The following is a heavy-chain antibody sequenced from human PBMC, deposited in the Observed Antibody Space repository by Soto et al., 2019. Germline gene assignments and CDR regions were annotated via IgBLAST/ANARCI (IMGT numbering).Heavy chain of an antibody. J-gene: IGHJ6*02. D-gene: IGHD2-8*02. V-gene: IGHV1-18*01. CDR3: GRCRTDSYAMYV. CDR2: ISPYNGRK. CDR1: GYGFPSYG. Sequence: GSVKVACKASGYGFPSYGIAWVRQAPEQGPEWMGWISPYNGRKNYGQNVKGRVVMTTDISTNTVYLELRRLTSDDTAMYYGGRCRTDSYAMYVWGQGTTATVSS.